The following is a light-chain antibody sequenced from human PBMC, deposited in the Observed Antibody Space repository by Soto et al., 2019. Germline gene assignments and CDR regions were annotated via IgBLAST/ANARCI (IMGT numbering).Light chain of an antibody. Sequence: QTALTPPPPLSGSPGQSLTPSCTVTNVVVGCYNYVSWYQHHPDKAPHIMISEVSKRSAVFSNRSCGSNSGTKAPMTICVLQSEDEDYYYCVSYNISTTYVFGSGTKVTVL. J-gene: IGLJ1*01. CDR3: VSYNISTTYV. CDR1: NVVVGCYNY. CDR2: EVS. V-gene: IGLV2-14*01.